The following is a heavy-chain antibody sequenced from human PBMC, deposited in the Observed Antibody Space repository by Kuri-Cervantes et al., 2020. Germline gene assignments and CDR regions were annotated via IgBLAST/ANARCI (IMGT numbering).Heavy chain of an antibody. J-gene: IGHJ5*02. V-gene: IGHV4-34*01. CDR3: ASRRDYDSGGYLPNWFDP. CDR1: GGSFSGYY. Sequence: GSLRLSCAVYGGSFSGYYWSWIRQPPGKGLEWIGEINHSGSTNYNPSLKSRVTISVDTSKNQFSLKLSSVTATDTAVYYCASRRDYDSGGYLPNWFDPWGQGTLVTVSS. CDR2: INHSGST. D-gene: IGHD3-22*01.